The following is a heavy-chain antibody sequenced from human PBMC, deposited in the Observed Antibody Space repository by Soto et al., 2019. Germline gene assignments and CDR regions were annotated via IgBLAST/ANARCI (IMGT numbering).Heavy chain of an antibody. D-gene: IGHD2-21*02. CDR2: INPNSGGT. CDR1: GYTFTGYY. V-gene: IGHV1-2*02. J-gene: IGHJ4*02. Sequence: ASVKVSCKASGYTFTGYYMHWVRQAPGQGLEWMGWINPNSGGTNYAQKFQGRVTMTRDTSISTAYMELSRLRSDDTAVYYCARGSLVAVTAQNHPIDYWGQGTLVTVSS. CDR3: ARGSLVAVTAQNHPIDY.